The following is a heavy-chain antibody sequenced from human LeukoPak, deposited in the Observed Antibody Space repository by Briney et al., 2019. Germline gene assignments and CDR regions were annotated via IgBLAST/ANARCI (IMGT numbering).Heavy chain of an antibody. CDR1: GGSISSYY. V-gene: IGHV4-4*07. Sequence: PSETLSLTCTVSGGSISSYYWSWIRQPAGKGLKWIGRIYTSGSTNYNPSLKSRVTMSVDTSKNQFSLKLSSVTAADTAVYYCARVGSSGWYVHPTLDYWGQGTLVTVSS. CDR3: ARVGSSGWYVHPTLDY. D-gene: IGHD6-19*01. J-gene: IGHJ4*02. CDR2: IYTSGST.